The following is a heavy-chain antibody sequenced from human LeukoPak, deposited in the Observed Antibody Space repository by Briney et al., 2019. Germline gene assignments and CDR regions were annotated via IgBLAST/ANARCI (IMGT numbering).Heavy chain of an antibody. V-gene: IGHV3-30*14. CDR2: ISYDRTIE. CDR1: GFTFSSYA. CDR3: ARDLGYYGSGSYYIDY. Sequence: GGSLRLSCAASGFTFSSYAMHWVRQAPGKGLEWVALISYDRTIEDYADSVKGRFTISTDNSKNTLFLQMNSLRTEDTAVYYCARDLGYYGSGSYYIDYWGQGILVTVSS. D-gene: IGHD3-10*01. J-gene: IGHJ4*02.